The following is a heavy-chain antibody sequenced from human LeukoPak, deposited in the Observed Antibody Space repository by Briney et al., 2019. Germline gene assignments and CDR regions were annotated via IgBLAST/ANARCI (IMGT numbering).Heavy chain of an antibody. V-gene: IGHV3-7*01. CDR1: GFTFSSYW. J-gene: IGHJ4*02. Sequence: GGSLRLSCGASGFTFSSYWMSWVRQAPGKGLEWVANIRHDGSEKYYVDSVKGRFTISRDNAKNSLYLQMNSLRVEDTALYYCARDSVEASNYFDYWGQGTLVTVSP. D-gene: IGHD4-23*01. CDR3: ARDSVEASNYFDY. CDR2: IRHDGSEK.